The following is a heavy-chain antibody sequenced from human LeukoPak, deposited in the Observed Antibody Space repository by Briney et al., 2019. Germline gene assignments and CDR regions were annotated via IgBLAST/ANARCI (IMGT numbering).Heavy chain of an antibody. CDR3: ARESARATIYNWFDP. D-gene: IGHD5-24*01. CDR1: GGSISTYY. CDR2: IHYSGTT. J-gene: IGHJ5*02. Sequence: SETLSLTCTISGGSISTYYWSWIRQPPGKGLEWIGYIHYSGTTNHNPSLKSRVTIPLDTSKNQFSLKLTSVTAADTAVYYCARESARATIYNWFDPWGQGTLVTVSS. V-gene: IGHV4-59*12.